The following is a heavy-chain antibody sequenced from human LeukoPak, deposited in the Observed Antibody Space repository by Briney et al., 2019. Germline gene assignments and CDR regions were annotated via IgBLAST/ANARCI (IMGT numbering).Heavy chain of an antibody. J-gene: IGHJ3*02. CDR1: GYTLTELS. Sequence: GASVKVSCKVSGYTLTELSMHWVRQAPGKGLEWMGGFDPEDGETIYAQKFQGRVTMTEDTSTDTAYMELSSLRSEDTAVYYCATVKYCSSTSCYTGDIWGQGTMVTVSS. D-gene: IGHD2-2*02. V-gene: IGHV1-24*01. CDR2: FDPEDGET. CDR3: ATVKYCSSTSCYTGDI.